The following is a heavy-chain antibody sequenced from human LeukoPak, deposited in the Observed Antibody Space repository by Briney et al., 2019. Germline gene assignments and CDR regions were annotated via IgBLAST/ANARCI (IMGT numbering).Heavy chain of an antibody. Sequence: GGSLRLSCEASGFTFSDYAMSWVRQAPGKGLQWVSTISGSDNSTYHADSVKGRFTISRDNSKNTLYLQMNSLRAEDTAVYYCARDTDSSGYYGGSHYWGQGTLVTVSS. CDR1: GFTFSDYA. J-gene: IGHJ4*02. CDR2: ISGSDNST. CDR3: ARDTDSSGYYGGSHY. D-gene: IGHD3-22*01. V-gene: IGHV3-23*01.